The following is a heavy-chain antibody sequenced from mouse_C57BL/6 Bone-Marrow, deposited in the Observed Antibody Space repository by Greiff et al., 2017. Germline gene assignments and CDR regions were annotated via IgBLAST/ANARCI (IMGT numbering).Heavy chain of an antibody. CDR2: FHPYNDDT. CDR1: GYTFTTSP. J-gene: IGHJ1*03. V-gene: IGHV1-47*01. CDR3: ANQYYGSSPSYWYFDV. D-gene: IGHD1-1*01. Sequence: VQLQQSGAELVKPGASVKMSCKASGYTFTTSPIEWMKQNHGKSLEWIGNFHPYNDDTKYNEKFKGKATLTVEKSSSTVYLELSRLTSDDSAVYYCANQYYGSSPSYWYFDVWGTGTTVTAS.